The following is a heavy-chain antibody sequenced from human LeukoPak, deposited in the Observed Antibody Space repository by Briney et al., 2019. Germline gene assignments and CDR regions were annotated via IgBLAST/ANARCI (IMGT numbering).Heavy chain of an antibody. CDR3: TRSGYSPSPFDY. J-gene: IGHJ4*02. V-gene: IGHV3-49*03. CDR2: IRSKAYGGTT. CDR1: GFTFGVYA. D-gene: IGHD6-25*01. Sequence: GGSLRLSCTASGFTFGVYAMSWFRQAPGKGLEWVGFIRSKAYGGTTEYAASVKGRFTISRDDSKSIAYLQMNSLKTEDTAVYYCTRSGYSPSPFDYWGQGTLVTVSS.